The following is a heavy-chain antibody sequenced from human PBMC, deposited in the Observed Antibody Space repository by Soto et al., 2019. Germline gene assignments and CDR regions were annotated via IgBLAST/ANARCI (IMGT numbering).Heavy chain of an antibody. D-gene: IGHD2-15*01. J-gene: IGHJ4*02. Sequence: EVQLLESGGGLVQPGGSLRLSCAASGFTFSNYAMSWVRQAPGKGLDWVSTISVPDGSTYYADSVKGRFTISRDNSKNTLYLHRHSLRAADTAKYYCENRSPSPYCDGGRCYSPCDYWGQGTLLTVSS. V-gene: IGHV3-23*01. CDR2: ISVPDGST. CDR1: GFTFSNYA. CDR3: ENRSPSPYCDGGRCYSPCDY.